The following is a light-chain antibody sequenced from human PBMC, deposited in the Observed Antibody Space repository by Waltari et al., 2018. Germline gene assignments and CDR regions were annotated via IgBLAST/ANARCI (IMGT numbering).Light chain of an antibody. V-gene: IGLV1-47*01. Sequence: QSVLTQPPSASGTPGQRVTISSSGSSSNIGSNDEYWYQQPPGTAPKLLIYRNNQRPSGVPDRFSGSKSGTSASLAISGLRSEDEADYYCAAWDDSLSGYVFGTGTKVTVL. CDR1: SSNIGSND. CDR3: AAWDDSLSGYV. J-gene: IGLJ1*01. CDR2: RNN.